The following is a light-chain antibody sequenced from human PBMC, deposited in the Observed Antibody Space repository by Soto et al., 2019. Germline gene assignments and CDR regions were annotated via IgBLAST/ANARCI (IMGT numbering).Light chain of an antibody. CDR1: QNVNKW. Sequence: DIQMTQSPATLSASVGDRVTITCRASQNVNKWLAWFQQKPGKVPKLLIFDASTLQTGVPSRFGGGGSGTEFTLTISGLQPDDFATYYCQQYNSYPWTFGQGTKVDIK. J-gene: IGKJ1*01. CDR2: DAS. V-gene: IGKV1-5*01. CDR3: QQYNSYPWT.